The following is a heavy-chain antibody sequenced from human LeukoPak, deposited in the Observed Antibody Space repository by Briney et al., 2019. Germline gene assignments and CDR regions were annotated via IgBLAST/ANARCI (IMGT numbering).Heavy chain of an antibody. Sequence: SVRVSCKASGGTFSSYAISWVRQAPGQGLEWMGRIIPILGIANYAQKFQGRVTITADKSTSTAYMELSSLRSEDTAVYYCARDAYYDFWSGYSKARPGGDYWGQGTLVTVSS. V-gene: IGHV1-69*04. CDR2: IIPILGIA. J-gene: IGHJ4*02. D-gene: IGHD3-3*01. CDR3: ARDAYYDFWSGYSKARPGGDY. CDR1: GGTFSSYA.